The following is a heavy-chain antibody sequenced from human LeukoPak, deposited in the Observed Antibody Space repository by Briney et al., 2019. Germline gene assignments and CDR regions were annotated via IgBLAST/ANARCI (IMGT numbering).Heavy chain of an antibody. CDR3: ARELGLGIGRQGHFDS. CDR2: ISSSGSTI. J-gene: IGHJ4*02. V-gene: IGHV3-48*03. CDR1: GFTFSTYE. Sequence: QSGGSLRLSCAASGFTFSTYEMNWVRQAPGKGLEWVSYISSSGSTIYYADSVEGRFTISRDISKNTLYLQMNSLRAEDTAVYYCARELGLGIGRQGHFDSWGQGTLVTVAS. D-gene: IGHD7-27*01.